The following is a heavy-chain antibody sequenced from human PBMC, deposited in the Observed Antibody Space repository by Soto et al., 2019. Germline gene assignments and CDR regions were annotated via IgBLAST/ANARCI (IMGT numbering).Heavy chain of an antibody. D-gene: IGHD3-22*01. CDR1: GFTFSTYS. CDR2: ISSSSSYI. CDR3: GRYDSSGYYWPYYYYGMDV. V-gene: IGHV3-21*01. Sequence: EVQLVESGGGLVKPGGSLRLSCAASGFTFSTYSMNWVRQAPGKGLEWVSSISSSSSYIYYADSVKGRFTISRDNAKNSLYLQMNSLRAEDTAVYYCGRYDSSGYYWPYYYYGMDVWGQGTTVTVSS. J-gene: IGHJ6*02.